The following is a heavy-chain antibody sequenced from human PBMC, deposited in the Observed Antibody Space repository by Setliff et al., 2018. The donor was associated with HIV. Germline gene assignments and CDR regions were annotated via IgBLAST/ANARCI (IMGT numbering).Heavy chain of an antibody. Sequence: ASETLSLTCTVSGGSISSHYWSWIRQPPGKGLEWIGYIYYSGSTNYNPSLKSRVTISVDTSKNQFSLRLTSVTAADTAVYYCARQLTTLDYFDYWGQGTLVTVSS. J-gene: IGHJ4*02. CDR2: IYYSGST. V-gene: IGHV4-59*08. CDR3: ARQLTTLDYFDY. CDR1: GGSISSHY. D-gene: IGHD4-17*01.